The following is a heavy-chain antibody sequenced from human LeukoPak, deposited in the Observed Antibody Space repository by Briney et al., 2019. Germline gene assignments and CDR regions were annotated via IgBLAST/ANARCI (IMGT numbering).Heavy chain of an antibody. CDR1: GGSISSGGYY. D-gene: IGHD3-3*01. J-gene: IGHJ4*02. CDR3: ARWEGHYDFWSGYSDY. Sequence: PSETLSLTCTVSGGSISSGGYYWSWIRQPPGKGLEWIGYIYHSGSTYYNPSLMSRVTISVDRSKNQSSLKLSSVTAAGTAVYYCARWEGHYDFWSGYSDYWGQGTLVTVSS. V-gene: IGHV4-30-2*01. CDR2: IYHSGST.